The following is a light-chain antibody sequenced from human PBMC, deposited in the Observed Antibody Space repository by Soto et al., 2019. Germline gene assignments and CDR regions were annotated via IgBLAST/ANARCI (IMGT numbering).Light chain of an antibody. J-gene: IGKJ1*01. CDR1: QSVSSN. CDR2: GAS. V-gene: IGKV3-15*01. Sequence: EIVMTQAPATLSVSPGEGATLSCRASQSVSSNLTWYQQKPGQAPRLLIYGASTRATGVPARFSGSGSGTEFTLTISSLQSEDFAVFYCQQYNDWWTFGQGTKVEIK. CDR3: QQYNDWWT.